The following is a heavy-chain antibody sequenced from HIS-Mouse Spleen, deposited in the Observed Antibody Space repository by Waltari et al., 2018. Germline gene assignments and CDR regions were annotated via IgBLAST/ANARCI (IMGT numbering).Heavy chain of an antibody. J-gene: IGHJ2*01. D-gene: IGHD6-13*01. V-gene: IGHV4-39*07. CDR3: AREIPYSSSWYDWYFDL. CDR2: ISYSGDT. Sequence: QLQLQESGPGLVKPSETLSLTCTVSGGSISSSSYYWGWIRQPPGKGLECIGSISYSGDTYHNPSLKSRVTISVDTTKTQFSLKLSSVTAADTAVYYCAREIPYSSSWYDWYFDLWGRGTLVTVSS. CDR1: GGSISSSSYY.